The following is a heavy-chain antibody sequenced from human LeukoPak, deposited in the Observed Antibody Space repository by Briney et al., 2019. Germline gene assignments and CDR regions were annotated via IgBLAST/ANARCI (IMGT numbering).Heavy chain of an antibody. Sequence: PGGSLRLSRAASGFTFSDYYMSWIRQAPGKGLEWVSYISSSGSTIYYADSVKGRFTIPRDNAKNSLYLQMNSLRAEDTAVYYCASPCGDPVGGTYYFDYWGQGTLVTVSS. V-gene: IGHV3-11*01. D-gene: IGHD4-17*01. CDR2: ISSSGSTI. J-gene: IGHJ4*02. CDR1: GFTFSDYY. CDR3: ASPCGDPVGGTYYFDY.